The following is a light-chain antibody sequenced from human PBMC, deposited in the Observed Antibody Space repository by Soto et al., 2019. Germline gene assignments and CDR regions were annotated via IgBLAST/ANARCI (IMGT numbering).Light chain of an antibody. J-gene: IGKJ4*01. Sequence: EIVLTQSPATLSLSPGERATLSCRASQSVSSYLAWYQQKPGQAPRLLIYDASNRATGIPARFSGSGSGTDFTLTISSLEPEDFAVYNCQQRSSWPLLWTFGGGTKVEIK. CDR3: QQRSSWPLLWT. CDR2: DAS. CDR1: QSVSSY. V-gene: IGKV3-11*01.